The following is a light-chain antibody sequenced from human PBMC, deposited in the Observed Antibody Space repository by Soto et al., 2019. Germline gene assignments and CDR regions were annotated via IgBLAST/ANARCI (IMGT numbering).Light chain of an antibody. V-gene: IGLV2-14*01. Sequence: QSALTQPASVSGSPGQSITISCTGTSSDVGAYNYVSWYQQHPGKAPKLMIYAVSNRPSGVSNRFSGSKSGNTASLTISGLQAEDEADYYCSSYTSSTWVFGGGTKVTVL. CDR3: SSYTSSTWV. CDR1: SSDVGAYNY. J-gene: IGLJ3*02. CDR2: AVS.